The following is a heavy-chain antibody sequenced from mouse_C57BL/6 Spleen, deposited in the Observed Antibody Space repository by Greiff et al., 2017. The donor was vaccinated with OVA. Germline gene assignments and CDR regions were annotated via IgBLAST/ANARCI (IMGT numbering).Heavy chain of an antibody. Sequence: EVKVVESGGDLVKPGGSLKLSCAASGFTFSSYGMSWVRQTPDKRLEWVATISSGGSYTSYPDSVKGRFTISRDNAKNTLYLQMRSLKSEDTAMYYCARHGGYDYDTYYYAMDYWGQGTSVTVSS. CDR3: ARHGGYDYDTYYYAMDY. V-gene: IGHV5-6*01. J-gene: IGHJ4*01. CDR1: GFTFSSYG. D-gene: IGHD2-4*01. CDR2: ISSGGSYT.